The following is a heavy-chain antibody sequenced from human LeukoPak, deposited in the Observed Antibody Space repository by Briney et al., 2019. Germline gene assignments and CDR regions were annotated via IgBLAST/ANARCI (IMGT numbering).Heavy chain of an antibody. CDR3: ARLGGSSWYRYYYGMDV. Sequence: SETLSLTCAVYGGSFSGYYWSWIRQPPGKGLEWIGEINHSGSTNYNPSLKSRVTISVDTSKNQFSLKLSSVTAADTAVYYCARLGGSSWYRYYYGMDVWGQGTTVTV. CDR1: GGSFSGYY. V-gene: IGHV4-34*01. CDR2: INHSGST. J-gene: IGHJ6*02. D-gene: IGHD6-13*01.